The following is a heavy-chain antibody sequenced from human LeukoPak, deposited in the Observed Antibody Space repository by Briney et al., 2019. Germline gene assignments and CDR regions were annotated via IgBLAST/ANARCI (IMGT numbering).Heavy chain of an antibody. CDR1: GYTFTSYD. D-gene: IGHD6-19*01. J-gene: IGHJ4*02. CDR3: ARGGLLAVAGLEDY. CDR2: MNPNSGNT. V-gene: IGHV1-8*01. Sequence: GALVTVSCKASGYTFTSYDINWVRQATGQGLEWMGWMNPNSGNTGYAQKFQGRVTMTRNTSISTAYMELSSLRSEDTAVYYCARGGLLAVAGLEDYWGQGTLVTVSS.